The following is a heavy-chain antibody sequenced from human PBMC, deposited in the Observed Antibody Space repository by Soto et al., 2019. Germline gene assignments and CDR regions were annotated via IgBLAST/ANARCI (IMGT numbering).Heavy chain of an antibody. V-gene: IGHV1-69*13. D-gene: IGHD3-3*01. Sequence: SVKVSCKASGCTFSSYAISWVRQAPGQGLEWMGGIIPIFGTANYAQKIQGRVTITADESTSTAYMELSSLSSEDTAVYYCARGEQNYDFWSGYPLLTPFDYWGQGTLVTVSS. J-gene: IGHJ4*02. CDR2: IIPIFGTA. CDR1: GCTFSSYA. CDR3: ARGEQNYDFWSGYPLLTPFDY.